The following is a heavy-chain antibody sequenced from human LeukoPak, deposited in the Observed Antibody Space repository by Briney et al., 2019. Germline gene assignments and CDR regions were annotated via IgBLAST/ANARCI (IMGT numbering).Heavy chain of an antibody. Sequence: SETLSLTCAVYGGSISSGDYYWSWIRRPPGKGLEWIGYIYYSGSTYYNPSLKSRVTISVDTSKNQFSLKLSSVTAADTAVYYCARDQVTMIDGGWFDPWGQGTLVTVSS. CDR1: GGSISSGDYY. D-gene: IGHD3-22*01. CDR3: ARDQVTMIDGGWFDP. V-gene: IGHV4-30-4*01. J-gene: IGHJ5*02. CDR2: IYYSGST.